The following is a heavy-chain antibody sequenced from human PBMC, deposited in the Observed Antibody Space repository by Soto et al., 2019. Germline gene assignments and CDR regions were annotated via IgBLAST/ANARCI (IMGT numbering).Heavy chain of an antibody. CDR2: IYYSGST. CDR1: GGSISSYY. J-gene: IGHJ4*02. CDR3: ARSVYCSSTSCYPDYYDSSGYYPLDY. V-gene: IGHV4-59*12. Sequence: SETLSLTCTVSGGSISSYYWRWIRQPPGKRLEWIGYIYYSGSTFYNPSLKSRVTISVDKSKNQFSLKLSSVTAADTAVYYCARSVYCSSTSCYPDYYDSSGYYPLDYWGQGTLVTVS. D-gene: IGHD3-22*01.